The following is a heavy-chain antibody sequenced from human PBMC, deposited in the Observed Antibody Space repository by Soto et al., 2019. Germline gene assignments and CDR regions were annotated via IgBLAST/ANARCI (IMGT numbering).Heavy chain of an antibody. CDR2: IYYSGST. D-gene: IGHD5-12*01. CDR1: GGSISSGGYY. J-gene: IGHJ6*03. V-gene: IGHV4-31*03. Sequence: SETLSLTCTVSGGSISSGGYYWSWIRQHPGKGLEWIGYIYYSGSTYYNPSLKSRVTISVDTSKNQFSLKLSSVTAADTAVYYCASLYSGYDYYYYYYMDVWGKETTVTV. CDR3: ASLYSGYDYYYYYYMDV.